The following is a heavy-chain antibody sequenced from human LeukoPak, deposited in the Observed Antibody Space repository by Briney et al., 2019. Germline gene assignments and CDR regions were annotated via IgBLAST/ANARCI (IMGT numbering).Heavy chain of an antibody. Sequence: ASVKVSCKASGYTFTSYYMHWVRQAPGQGLEWMGIINPSGGSTSYAQKFQGRVTMTRDTSTSTVYMELSGLRSEDTAVYYCARDEYYYDSSGYFDYWGQGTLVTVSS. D-gene: IGHD3-22*01. CDR1: GYTFTSYY. V-gene: IGHV1-46*01. J-gene: IGHJ4*02. CDR3: ARDEYYYDSSGYFDY. CDR2: INPSGGST.